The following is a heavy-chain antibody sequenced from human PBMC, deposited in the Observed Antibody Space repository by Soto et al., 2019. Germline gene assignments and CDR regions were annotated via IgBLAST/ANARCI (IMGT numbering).Heavy chain of an antibody. J-gene: IGHJ4*02. CDR2: ISGSSSHT. CDR1: GFIFSDYY. D-gene: IGHD1-20*01. Sequence: QVQLVESGGGLVKPGGSLRLTCAASGFIFSDYYMTWIRQAPGKGLEWLTYISGSSSHTNYADSVKGRFTISRDNAKNSVYLQVNSLRAEDTAVYYCARRISGHFDYWGQGTRVTVSS. V-gene: IGHV3-11*05. CDR3: ARRISGHFDY.